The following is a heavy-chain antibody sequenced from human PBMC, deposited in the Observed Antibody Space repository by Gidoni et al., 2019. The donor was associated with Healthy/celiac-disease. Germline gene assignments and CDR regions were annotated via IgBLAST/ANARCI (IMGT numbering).Heavy chain of an antibody. CDR2: IWYDGSNK. V-gene: IGHV3-33*01. CDR1: GLTFSSYG. CDR3: AREVGLDY. Sequence: QVQLVESGGGVVKPGRSLRLACSASGLTFSSYGMHWVLQAPGKGLEWVAVIWYDGSNKYYADSVKGRFTISRDNSKNTLYLQMNSLRAEGTAVYYCAREVGLDYWGQGTLVTVSS. J-gene: IGHJ4*02. D-gene: IGHD1-26*01.